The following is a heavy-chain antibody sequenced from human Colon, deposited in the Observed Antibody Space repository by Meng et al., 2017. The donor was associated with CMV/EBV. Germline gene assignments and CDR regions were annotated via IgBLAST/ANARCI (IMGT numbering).Heavy chain of an antibody. V-gene: IGHV4-39*07. Sequence: SETLSLTCTVSGGSISSSSYFWGCLRQPPGKGLEWIGTIYYSGSTYYNPSLKSRVTISVDTSKTQFSLNLTSVTAADTAVYYCARVRQLEGSSSNYPSYYGMDVWGQGTTVTVSS. D-gene: IGHD1-1*01. CDR3: ARVRQLEGSSSNYPSYYGMDV. CDR1: GGSISSSSYF. CDR2: IYYSGST. J-gene: IGHJ6*02.